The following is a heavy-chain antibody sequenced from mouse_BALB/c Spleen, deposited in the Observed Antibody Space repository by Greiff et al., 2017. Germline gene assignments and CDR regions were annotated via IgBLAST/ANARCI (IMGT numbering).Heavy chain of an antibody. CDR1: GFTFSSYG. Sequence: EVQLVESGGGLVQPGGSLKLSCAASGFTFSSYGMSWVRQTPDKRLELVATINSNGGSTYYPDSVKGRFTISRDNAKNTLYLQMSSLKSEDTAMYYCARDDYWDGAMDYWGQGTSVTVSS. V-gene: IGHV5-6-3*01. CDR2: INSNGGST. CDR3: ARDDYWDGAMDY. D-gene: IGHD2-13*01. J-gene: IGHJ4*01.